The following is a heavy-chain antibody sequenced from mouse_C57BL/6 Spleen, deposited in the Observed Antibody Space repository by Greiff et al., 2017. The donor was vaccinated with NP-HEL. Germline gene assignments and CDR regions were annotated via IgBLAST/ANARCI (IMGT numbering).Heavy chain of an antibody. D-gene: IGHD3-3*01. V-gene: IGHV7-3*01. CDR3: ARYGTPYYAMDY. J-gene: IGHJ4*01. CDR2: IRNKANGYTT. Sequence: EVQGVESGGGLVQPGGSLSLSCAASGFTFTDYYMSWVRQPPGKALEWLGFIRNKANGYTTEYSASVKGRFTISRDNSQSILYLQMNALRAEDSATYYCARYGTPYYAMDYWGQGTSVTVSS. CDR1: GFTFTDYY.